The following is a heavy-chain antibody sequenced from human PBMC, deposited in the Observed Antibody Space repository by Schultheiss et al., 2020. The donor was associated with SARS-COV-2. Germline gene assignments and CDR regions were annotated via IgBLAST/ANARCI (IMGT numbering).Heavy chain of an antibody. J-gene: IGHJ3*02. CDR2: IYSGGST. CDR1: GFTFSDYY. CDR3: AKVVWSYPGDDAFDI. V-gene: IGHV3-53*01. Sequence: GGSLRLSCAASGFTFSDYYMSWIRQAPGKGLEWVSVIYSGGSTYYADSVKGRFTISRDNSKNTLYLQMNSLRAEDTAVYYCAKVVWSYPGDDAFDIWGQGTMVTVSS. D-gene: IGHD1-26*01.